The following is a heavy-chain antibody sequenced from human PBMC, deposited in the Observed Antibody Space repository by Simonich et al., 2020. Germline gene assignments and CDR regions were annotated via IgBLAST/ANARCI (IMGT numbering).Heavy chain of an antibody. CDR3: ARARLYSSSHAFDI. J-gene: IGHJ3*02. CDR1: GYTFTGYY. V-gene: IGHV1-2*02. D-gene: IGHD6-6*01. CDR2: TNPKSGGK. Sequence: QVQLVQSGAEVKKPGASVKVSCKASGYTFTGYYMHWVRQAPGQGLEWMGWTNPKSGGKNYAKKFQGRVTMTRDTSISTAYMELSRLRSDDTAVYYCARARLYSSSHAFDIWGQGTMVTVSS.